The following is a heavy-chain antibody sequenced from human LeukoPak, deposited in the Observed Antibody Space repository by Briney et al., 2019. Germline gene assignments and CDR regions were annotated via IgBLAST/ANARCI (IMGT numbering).Heavy chain of an antibody. J-gene: IGHJ5*02. CDR3: ARVVPPYRSSSKGWFDP. CDR1: DASISGYY. CDR2: IHFSGST. D-gene: IGHD6-6*01. V-gene: IGHV4-4*08. Sequence: SETLPLTCTVSDASISGYYWSWIRQPPGKGLEWIGSIHFSGSTNYNPSLNSRVTISVDTSENQFSLKLSSVTAADTAVYYCARVVPPYRSSSKGWFDPWGQGTLVTVSS.